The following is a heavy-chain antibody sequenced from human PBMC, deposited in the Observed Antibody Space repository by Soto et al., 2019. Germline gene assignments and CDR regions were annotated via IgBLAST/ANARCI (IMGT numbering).Heavy chain of an antibody. V-gene: IGHV1-2*04. J-gene: IGHJ6*03. Sequence: GASVKVSCKASGYTFTGYYMHWVRQAPGQGLEWMGWINPNSGGTNYAQKFQGWVTMTRDTSISTAYMELSRLRSDDTAVYYCARMDIVVVPAAINRNINDYYYMDVWGKGTTVTVSS. CDR3: ARMDIVVVPAAINRNINDYYYMDV. D-gene: IGHD2-2*03. CDR2: INPNSGGT. CDR1: GYTFTGYY.